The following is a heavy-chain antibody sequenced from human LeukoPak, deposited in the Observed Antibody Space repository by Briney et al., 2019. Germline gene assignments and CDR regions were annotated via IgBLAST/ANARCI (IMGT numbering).Heavy chain of an antibody. V-gene: IGHV3-64D*08. CDR3: VNLPSRYCSGGICGPNY. CDR2: ISTNGAFA. CDR1: GFNFSTSN. D-gene: IGHD2-15*01. Sequence: PGGSLRLSCSASGFNFSTSNMYWVRQAPGKGLEYVSVISTNGAFAYYADSVQGRFTTSRDNSKNTLYLQMSSLRPEDTAVYYCVNLPSRYCSGGICGPNYWGQGALVIVSS. J-gene: IGHJ4*02.